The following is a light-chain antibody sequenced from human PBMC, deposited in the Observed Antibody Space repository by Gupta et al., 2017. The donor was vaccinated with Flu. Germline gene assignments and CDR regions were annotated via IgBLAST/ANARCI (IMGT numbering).Light chain of an antibody. CDR3: QQYYTTPT. V-gene: IGKV4-1*01. CDR2: WAS. CDR1: QSVLYSATNKNY. J-gene: IGKJ2*01. Sequence: DIVMAQSPDSLAVSVGEMATIHCQSSQSVLYSATNKNYLAWYQQKAGRPPRLLIYWASTRESGVPDRFTGSGSGTDFTPTISSLQAEDVAVYFCQQYYTTPTFGQGTKLEIK.